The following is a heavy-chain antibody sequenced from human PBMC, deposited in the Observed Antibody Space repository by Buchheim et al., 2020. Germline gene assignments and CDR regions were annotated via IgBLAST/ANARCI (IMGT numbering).Heavy chain of an antibody. J-gene: IGHJ4*02. D-gene: IGHD2-15*01. Sequence: QVQLVESGGGLVKPGGSLSLSWAASGFTFSDYYMSWIRQAPGKGLEGVSYISGSGSTKNYEDSVKGRFTLSRDRAKSSLNLQMDSLRAEDTAVYYCARVGVAATTRAFPDYWGQGTL. CDR3: ARVGVAATTRAFPDY. CDR2: ISGSGSTK. V-gene: IGHV3-11*01. CDR1: GFTFSDYY.